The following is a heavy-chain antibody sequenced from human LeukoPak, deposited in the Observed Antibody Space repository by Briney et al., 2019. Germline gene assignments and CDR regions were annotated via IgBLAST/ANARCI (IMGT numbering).Heavy chain of an antibody. CDR1: GLTFSTYW. CDR3: VTGHYDSRMYFDL. CDR2: IKFDGSLA. D-gene: IGHD3-16*01. Sequence: PGGSLRLSCTASGLTFSTYWVHWVRQAPGKGLVCVSQIKFDGSLASYADSVKGRFTISRDNAKNTLYLQMNTLGTEDTAVYYCVTGHYDSRMYFDLWGRGTLVTVSS. V-gene: IGHV3-74*01. J-gene: IGHJ2*01.